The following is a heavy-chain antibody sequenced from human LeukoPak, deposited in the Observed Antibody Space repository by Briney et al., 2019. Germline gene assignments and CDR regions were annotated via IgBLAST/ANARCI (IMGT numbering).Heavy chain of an antibody. D-gene: IGHD2-2*03. CDR2: ISWNSGSI. J-gene: IGHJ4*02. Sequence: PGGSLRLSCAASGFTFDDYAMHWVRQAPGKGLEWVSVISWNSGSIGYAGSVKGRFTIFRDNAKNSLYLQMNSLRAEDTAVYYCARDWITGYWGQGTLVTVSS. CDR3: ARDWITGY. CDR1: GFTFDDYA. V-gene: IGHV3-9*01.